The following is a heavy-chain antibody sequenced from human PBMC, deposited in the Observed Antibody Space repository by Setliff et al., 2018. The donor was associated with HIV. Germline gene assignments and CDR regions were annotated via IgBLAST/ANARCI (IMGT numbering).Heavy chain of an antibody. D-gene: IGHD3-10*01. CDR2: IGTYSGNT. J-gene: IGHJ4*02. CDR3: ARAGGLRMDRGVVSDY. Sequence: GASVKVSCKASGYNFTNYGIGWVRQAPGQGLEYLGWIGTYSGNTDYAQSVQGRLTMTRNTSISTAYMELSGLISEDAAVYYCARAGGLRMDRGVVSDYWGQGTLVTVSS. V-gene: IGHV1-8*02. CDR1: GYNFTNYG.